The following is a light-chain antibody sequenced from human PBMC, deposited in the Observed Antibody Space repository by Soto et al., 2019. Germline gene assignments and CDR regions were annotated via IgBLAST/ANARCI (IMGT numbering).Light chain of an antibody. CDR3: QQVNSYPIT. CDR1: QSISSW. J-gene: IGKJ5*01. V-gene: IGKV1-5*01. Sequence: DIQMTQSPSTLSASVGDRVTIACRASQSISSWLAWYQQNPGKAPKIMIYDSSSLESGVPSRFRGSGSGTEFTLTISSLKPDYFATYYCQQVNSYPITFGQGTRLEIK. CDR2: DSS.